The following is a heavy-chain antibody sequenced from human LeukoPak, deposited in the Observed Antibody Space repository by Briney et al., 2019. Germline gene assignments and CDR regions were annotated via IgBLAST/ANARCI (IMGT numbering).Heavy chain of an antibody. V-gene: IGHV3-48*03. CDR2: ISSSGSTI. Sequence: GGSLRLSCAASGFTFSSYEMNWVRQAPGKGLEWVSYISSSGSTIYYADSVKGRFTISRDNAKNSLYLQMNSLRAEDTAVYYCARVYSSSSLDYWGQGTLVTASS. CDR3: ARVYSSSSLDY. D-gene: IGHD6-6*01. J-gene: IGHJ4*02. CDR1: GFTFSSYE.